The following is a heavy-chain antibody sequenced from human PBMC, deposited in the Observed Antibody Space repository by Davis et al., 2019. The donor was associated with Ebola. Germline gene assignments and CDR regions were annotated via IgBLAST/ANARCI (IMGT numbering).Heavy chain of an antibody. V-gene: IGHV4-34*01. D-gene: IGHD2-8*01. Sequence: MPSETLSLTCAAYGGSFSGYYWSWIRQPPGKGLEWIGEINHSGSTNYNPSLKSRVTISVDTSKNQFSLKLSSVTAADTAVYYCARGTKNYGMDVWGQGTTVTVSS. CDR1: GGSFSGYY. CDR2: INHSGST. J-gene: IGHJ6*02. CDR3: ARGTKNYGMDV.